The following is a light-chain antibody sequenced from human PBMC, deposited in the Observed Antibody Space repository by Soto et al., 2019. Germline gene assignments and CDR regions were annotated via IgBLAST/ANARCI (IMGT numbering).Light chain of an antibody. CDR2: DNN. J-gene: IGLJ1*01. CDR3: AAWDDSMNGEV. CDR1: SSNIGNNY. V-gene: IGLV1-51*01. Sequence: QSVLTQPPSVSAAPGQKVTISCSGSSSNIGNNYVSWYQQLPGTAPKLLIYDNNKRPSGIPDRFSGSKSGTSATLGISGLQSEDEADYYCAAWDDSMNGEVFGTGTKGTVL.